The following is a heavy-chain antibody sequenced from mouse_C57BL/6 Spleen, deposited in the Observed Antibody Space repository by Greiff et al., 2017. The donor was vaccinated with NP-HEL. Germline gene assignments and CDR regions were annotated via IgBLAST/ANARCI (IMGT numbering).Heavy chain of an antibody. D-gene: IGHD2-4*01. CDR2: INPNNGGT. CDR3: ASEDYDRDYYAMDY. CDR1: GYTFTDYN. V-gene: IGHV1-18*01. Sequence: EVQLQQSGPELVKPGASVKIPCTASGYTFTDYNMDWVKQSHGKSLEWIGDINPNNGGTIYNQKFKGKATLTVDKSSSTAYMELRSLTTEDTAVYYCASEDYDRDYYAMDYWGQGTSVTVSS. J-gene: IGHJ4*01.